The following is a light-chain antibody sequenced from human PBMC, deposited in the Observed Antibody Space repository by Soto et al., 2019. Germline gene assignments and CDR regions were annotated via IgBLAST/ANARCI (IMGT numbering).Light chain of an antibody. CDR1: QTVLHSSNNKNY. J-gene: IGKJ2*01. Sequence: DIVMTQSPDSLAVSLGERATINCKSSQTVLHSSNNKNYLAWYQQKPGQPPKLLIYWAFTRESGVPDRFRGSGSGTDFTLTISSLQAEDVAVYYCHHYYTPPHTFGQGTKLEIK. CDR2: WAF. CDR3: HHYYTPPHT. V-gene: IGKV4-1*01.